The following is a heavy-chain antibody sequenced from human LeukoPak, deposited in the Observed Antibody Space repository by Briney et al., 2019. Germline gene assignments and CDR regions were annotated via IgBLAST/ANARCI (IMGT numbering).Heavy chain of an antibody. V-gene: IGHV3-23*01. CDR1: GFTFSNYA. CDR2: ISGSTGST. D-gene: IGHD3-10*01. Sequence: GGSLRLSCAASGFTFSNYAMNWVRQAPGKGLEWVSLISGSTGSTYYADSVKGRFSISRDNAKNSLYLQMNSLRAEDTAVYYCATSKTSGLLWFGEDMGIFDYWGQGTLVTVSS. CDR3: ATSKTSGLLWFGEDMGIFDY. J-gene: IGHJ4*02.